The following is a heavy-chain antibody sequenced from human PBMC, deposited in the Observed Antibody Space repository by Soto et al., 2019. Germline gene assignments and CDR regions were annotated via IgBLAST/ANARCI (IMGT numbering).Heavy chain of an antibody. D-gene: IGHD3-22*01. CDR3: ARGMFLLKHYDSSGYYNWFDP. CDR2: MNPNSGNT. CDR1: GYTFTSYD. V-gene: IGHV1-8*01. Sequence: ASVKVSCKASGYTFTSYDINWVRQATGQGLEWMGWMNPNSGNTGYAQKFQGRVTMTRNTSISTAYMELSSLRSEDTAVYYCARGMFLLKHYDSSGYYNWFDPWGQGTLVTSPQ. J-gene: IGHJ5*02.